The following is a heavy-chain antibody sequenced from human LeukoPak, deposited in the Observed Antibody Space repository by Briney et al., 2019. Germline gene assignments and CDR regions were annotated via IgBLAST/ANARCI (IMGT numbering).Heavy chain of an antibody. D-gene: IGHD6-6*01. CDR1: GYSFTGYY. J-gene: IGHJ4*02. CDR2: INPNSGGT. Sequence: GVSVKVSCKASGYSFTGYYMHWVRQAPGQGLEWMGWINPNSGGTHYAQKFQGRVTMTRDTSTSTAYMELSSLRSDDTAIYYCARGPYSTSPHFDYWGQGTLVTVSS. V-gene: IGHV1-2*02. CDR3: ARGPYSTSPHFDY.